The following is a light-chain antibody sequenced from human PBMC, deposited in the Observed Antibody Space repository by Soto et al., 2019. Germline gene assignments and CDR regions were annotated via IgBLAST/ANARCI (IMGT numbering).Light chain of an antibody. J-gene: IGKJ5*01. CDR2: DAS. Sequence: EIVLTQSPATLSLSPGERATLSCRASQSVGSSLAWYQQKPAQAPRLLIYDASNRATGLPGRFSGSGSGTDFTLTISSLEPEDFAVYDCQQRTNWPRITFGQGTRLEIK. CDR3: QQRTNWPRIT. CDR1: QSVGSS. V-gene: IGKV3-11*01.